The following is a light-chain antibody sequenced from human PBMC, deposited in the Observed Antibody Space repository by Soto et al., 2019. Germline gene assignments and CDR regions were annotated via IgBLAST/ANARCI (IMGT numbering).Light chain of an antibody. V-gene: IGKV3-20*01. CDR3: QQYGGSPLYT. CDR2: GAS. Sequence: EIVLTQSPGTLSLPPGERATLSCRASQSVSSTYLAWYQLRPGQAPRLLIHGASSRATGIPRRFSGSGSGTDFTLTISGLEPEDFAVYYCQQYGGSPLYTFGQGTKLEIK. J-gene: IGKJ2*01. CDR1: QSVSSTY.